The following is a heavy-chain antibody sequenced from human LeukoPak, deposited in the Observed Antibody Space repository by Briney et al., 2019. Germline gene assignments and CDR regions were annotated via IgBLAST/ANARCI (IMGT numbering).Heavy chain of an antibody. J-gene: IGHJ6*03. CDR1: GYTFISYG. V-gene: IGHV1-24*01. CDR3: AVTTPTHYYYYYMDV. Sequence: ASVKVSCKASGYTFISYGISWVRQAPGKGLEWMGGFDPEDGETIYAQKFQGRVTMTEDTSTDTAYMELSSLRYEDTAVYYCAVTTPTHYYYYYMDVWGKGTTVTVSS. D-gene: IGHD2-21*02. CDR2: FDPEDGET.